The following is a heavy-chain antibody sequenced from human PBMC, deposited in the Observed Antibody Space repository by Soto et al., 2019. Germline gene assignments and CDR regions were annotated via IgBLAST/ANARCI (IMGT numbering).Heavy chain of an antibody. J-gene: IGHJ4*02. D-gene: IGHD6-6*01. CDR1: GFTFDDYA. CDR2: ISWNSGSI. Sequence: EVQLVESGGGLVQPGRSLRLSCAASGFTFDDYAMHWVRQAPGKGLEWVSGISWNSGSIGYADSVKGRFTISRDNAKNSLYLQMNSLRAEDTALYYCAKDRGIAARRFMEFDYWGQGTLVTVSS. CDR3: AKDRGIAARRFMEFDY. V-gene: IGHV3-9*01.